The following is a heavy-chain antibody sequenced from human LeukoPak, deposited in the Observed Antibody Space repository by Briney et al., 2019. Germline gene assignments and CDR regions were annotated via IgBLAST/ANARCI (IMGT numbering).Heavy chain of an antibody. CDR2: ISYDGSNK. V-gene: IGHV3-30*04. D-gene: IGHD3-10*01. CDR1: GFTFRSYA. Sequence: PGRSLRLSCAASGFTFRSYAMHWVRQAPGKGLEWVAVISYDGSNKYYADSVKGRFTISRDNSKNTLYLQMNSLRAEDTAVYYCARSQSSRQITIPKTRRYFDYWGQGVLVTVSS. CDR3: ARSQSSRQITIPKTRRYFDY. J-gene: IGHJ4*02.